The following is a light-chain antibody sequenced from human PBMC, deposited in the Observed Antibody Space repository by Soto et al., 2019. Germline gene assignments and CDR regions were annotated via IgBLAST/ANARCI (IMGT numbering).Light chain of an antibody. J-gene: IGLJ3*02. CDR3: QAWDTRRNHVV. V-gene: IGLV3-21*04. CDR2: HNS. Sequence: SYELTQPPSVSVAPGKTATISCGGNNIGTKSVPWYQQKPGQAPVVVIYHNSDRPSGIPERFPGSNSGNTATLTISRVDAGDEADYFCQAWDTRRNHVVFGGGTKLTVL. CDR1: NIGTKS.